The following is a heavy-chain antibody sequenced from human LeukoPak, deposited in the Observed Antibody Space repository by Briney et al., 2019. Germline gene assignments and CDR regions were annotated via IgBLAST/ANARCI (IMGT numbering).Heavy chain of an antibody. CDR3: ARADGSGSADY. Sequence: GASVKVSCKASGYTFTGYYMHWVRQAPGQGLEWMGWINPNSGNTGYAQKFQGRVTMTRNTSISTAYMELSSLRSEDTAVYYCARADGSGSADYWGQGTLVTVSS. J-gene: IGHJ4*02. D-gene: IGHD3-10*01. CDR1: GYTFTGYY. CDR2: INPNSGNT. V-gene: IGHV1-8*02.